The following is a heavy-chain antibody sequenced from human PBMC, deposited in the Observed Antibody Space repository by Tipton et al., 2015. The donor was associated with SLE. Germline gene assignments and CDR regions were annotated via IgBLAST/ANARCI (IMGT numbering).Heavy chain of an antibody. Sequence: SLRLSCAASGFTFSSYEMNWVRQAPGKGLEWVSGINWNGGSTTYTDSVKGRFTISRDNAKNSLYLQMNSLRAEDTAVYYCARALAAGKDCWGQGTLVTVSS. CDR2: INWNGGST. CDR3: ARALAAGKDC. J-gene: IGHJ4*02. D-gene: IGHD6-13*01. V-gene: IGHV3-20*04. CDR1: GFTFSSYE.